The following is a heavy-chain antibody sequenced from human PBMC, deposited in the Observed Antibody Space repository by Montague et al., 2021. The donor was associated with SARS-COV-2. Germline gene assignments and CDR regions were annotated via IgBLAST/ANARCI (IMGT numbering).Heavy chain of an antibody. CDR3: TTESIYGDYGVVLGNWFDP. V-gene: IGHV3-15*01. D-gene: IGHD4-17*01. Sequence: SLRLSCAASGFTFSNAGMSWVRQAPGKGLEWVGRIKSKTDGGTTDYAAHVKGRFTISRDDSTNTLYMQMNSLKTEDTAVYYSTTESIYGDYGVVLGNWFDPWDQGTMVTVSS. CDR1: GFTFSNAG. J-gene: IGHJ5*02. CDR2: IKSKTDGGTT.